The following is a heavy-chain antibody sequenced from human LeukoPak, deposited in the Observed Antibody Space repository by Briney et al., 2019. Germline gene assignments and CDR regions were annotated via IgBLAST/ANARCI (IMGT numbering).Heavy chain of an antibody. Sequence: PGGSLRLSCAASGFTFSSYCMHWVRQAPGQGLVWVSRINSDGSSTSYAESVKGRFTISRDNAKNTVYLQMNSLRAEDAAVYYCATVTVTTAFDYWGQGTLVTVSS. CDR3: ATVTVTTAFDY. CDR2: INSDGSST. V-gene: IGHV3-74*01. CDR1: GFTFSSYC. J-gene: IGHJ4*02. D-gene: IGHD4-17*01.